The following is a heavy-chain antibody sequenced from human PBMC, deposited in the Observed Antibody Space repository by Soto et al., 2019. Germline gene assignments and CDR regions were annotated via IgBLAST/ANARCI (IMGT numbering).Heavy chain of an antibody. Sequence: SETLSLTCTVSGGSISGYFWSWMRPPPGKELEWIGYIYYSGSTNYNPSLKSRVTISVDTSKNQFSLKLSSVTAADTAVYYCARHYSGTSWYYVPWFDPWGQGTLVTVSS. V-gene: IGHV4-59*08. J-gene: IGHJ5*02. CDR1: GGSISGYF. D-gene: IGHD2-2*01. CDR2: IYYSGST. CDR3: ARHYSGTSWYYVPWFDP.